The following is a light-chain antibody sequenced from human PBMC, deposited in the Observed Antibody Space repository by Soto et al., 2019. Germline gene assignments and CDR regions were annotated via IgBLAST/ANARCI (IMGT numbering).Light chain of an antibody. J-gene: IGKJ5*01. V-gene: IGKV3-11*01. Sequence: EIVLTQSPATLSLSPGDRATLSCRASQSVSTYLAWYQQKPGQAPRLLIYDASNRATGIPARFSGSGSGTDFTLTISSLEPEDFAVYYCQQRSNWPPREFGQGTRLEIK. CDR1: QSVSTY. CDR2: DAS. CDR3: QQRSNWPPRE.